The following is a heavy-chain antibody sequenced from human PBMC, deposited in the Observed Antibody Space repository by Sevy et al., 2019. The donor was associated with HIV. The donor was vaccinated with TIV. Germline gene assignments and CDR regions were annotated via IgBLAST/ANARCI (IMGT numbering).Heavy chain of an antibody. Sequence: GGSLRLSCAASGFTFSSYSMNWVHQAPGKVLEWVSYIGSSSSTIYYADSVKGRFTISRDNAKNSLYLQMNSLRDEDTAVYYRAEEGGYCSSTSCYVPVRYYYGMDVWGQGTTVTVSS. CDR3: AEEGGYCSSTSCYVPVRYYYGMDV. V-gene: IGHV3-48*02. CDR2: IGSSSSTI. D-gene: IGHD2-2*01. CDR1: GFTFSSYS. J-gene: IGHJ6*02.